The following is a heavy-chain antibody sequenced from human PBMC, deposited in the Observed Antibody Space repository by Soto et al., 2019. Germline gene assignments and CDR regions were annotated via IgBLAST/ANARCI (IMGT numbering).Heavy chain of an antibody. Sequence: EVQLVESGGGLVKPGGSLRLSCAASGFTFSNAWMNWVRQAPGKGLEWVGRIKSKTDGGTTDYAAPVKGRFTISSDDSNNMLYLQMNSLKTEDTAVYYCTTLYSGYDGDRWFDTWGQGTMVTVSS. J-gene: IGHJ5*02. CDR2: IKSKTDGGTT. V-gene: IGHV3-15*07. D-gene: IGHD5-12*01. CDR1: GFTFSNAW. CDR3: TTLYSGYDGDRWFDT.